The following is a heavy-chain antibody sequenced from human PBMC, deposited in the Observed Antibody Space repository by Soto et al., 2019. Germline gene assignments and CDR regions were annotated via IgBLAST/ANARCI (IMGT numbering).Heavy chain of an antibody. CDR3: ARGPEWFGELSPYYYGMDV. V-gene: IGHV4-34*01. CDR1: GGSFSGYY. D-gene: IGHD3-10*01. CDR2: INHSGST. Sequence: SETLSLTCAVYGGSFSGYYWSWIRQPPGKGLEWIGEINHSGSTNYNPSLKSRVTISVDTSKNQFSLKLSSVTAADTAVYYCARGPEWFGELSPYYYGMDVWGQGTTVTVSS. J-gene: IGHJ6*02.